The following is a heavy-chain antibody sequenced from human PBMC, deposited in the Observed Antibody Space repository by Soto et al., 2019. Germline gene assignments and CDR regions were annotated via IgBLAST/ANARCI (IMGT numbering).Heavy chain of an antibody. CDR2: IYSSENT. V-gene: IGHV4-39*01. D-gene: IGHD2-2*03. Sequence: SETQSLTCTVSGGSVSSSSYSWGWIRQSPGKGLEWIGTIYSSENTYYNPSLLSRDTISVDTSKNEFSLRLSSVTAADTAVYYCARLNGYCISTNCHGYYGMDVWGQGTTVTV. J-gene: IGHJ6*02. CDR1: GGSVSSSSYS. CDR3: ARLNGYCISTNCHGYYGMDV.